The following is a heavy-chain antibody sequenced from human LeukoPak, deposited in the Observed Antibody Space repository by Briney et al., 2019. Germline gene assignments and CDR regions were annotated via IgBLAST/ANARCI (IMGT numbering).Heavy chain of an antibody. D-gene: IGHD1-26*01. V-gene: IGHV4-38-2*02. CDR2: IYHSGST. J-gene: IGHJ4*02. CDR3: ASGVVGAPADY. Sequence: SETLSLTCTVPGYSISSSYYWGWIRPPPGKGLEYIGSIYHSGSTYYNPSLKSRVTMSVDTSKNQFSLKLSSVTAADTAVYYCASGVVGAPADYWGQGTLVTVSS. CDR1: GYSISSSYY.